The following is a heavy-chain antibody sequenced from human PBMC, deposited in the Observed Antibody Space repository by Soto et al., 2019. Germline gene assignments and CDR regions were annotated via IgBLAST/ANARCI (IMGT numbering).Heavy chain of an antibody. V-gene: IGHV4-30-4*01. CDR3: SRLGYCSGGSCHNY. J-gene: IGHJ4*02. CDR1: GGSISNDDYY. D-gene: IGHD2-15*01. Sequence: QVQLQESGPGLVKPSQTLSLTCSVSGGSISNDDYYWSWIRQSPGKGLEWIGHIHHSGSAHYNPSLTGRMIISLDTSKSQFSLNLTSVTAADAAIYYCSRLGYCSGGSCHNYWGQGNLVTVSS. CDR2: IHHSGSA.